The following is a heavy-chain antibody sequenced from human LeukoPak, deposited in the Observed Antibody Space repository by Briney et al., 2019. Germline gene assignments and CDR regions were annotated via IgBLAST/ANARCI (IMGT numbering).Heavy chain of an antibody. D-gene: IGHD3-9*01. CDR2: ISSSSSYI. V-gene: IGHV3-21*01. J-gene: IGHJ4*02. CDR3: AKDRGYFDWLSYYFDY. Sequence: GGSLRLSCAASGFTFSSYSMNWVRQAPGKGLEWVSSISSSSSYIYYADSVKGRFTISRDNSKNTLYLQMNSLRAEDTAVYYCAKDRGYFDWLSYYFDYWGQGTLVTVSS. CDR1: GFTFSSYS.